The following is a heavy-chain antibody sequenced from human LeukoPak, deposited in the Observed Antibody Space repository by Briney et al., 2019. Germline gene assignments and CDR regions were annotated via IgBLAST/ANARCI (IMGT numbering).Heavy chain of an antibody. CDR1: GYSFTSYW. V-gene: IGHV5-51*01. J-gene: IGHJ5*02. D-gene: IGHD2-2*01. CDR2: IYPGDSDT. CDR3: ARLRGYCSSTSCYGFWFDP. Sequence: GESLKISCKGSGYSFTSYWIGWVRQMPGKGLEWMGIIYPGDSDTRYSPSFQGQVTISADKSISTAYLQWSRLKASDTAMYYCARLRGYCSSTSCYGFWFDPWGQGTLVTVSS.